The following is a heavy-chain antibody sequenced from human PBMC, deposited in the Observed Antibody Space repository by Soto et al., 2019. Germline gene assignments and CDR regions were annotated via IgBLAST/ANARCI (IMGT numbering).Heavy chain of an antibody. CDR2: IKSKTDGGTT. V-gene: IGHV3-15*07. CDR3: TTDFLQLERRFSVRPDY. D-gene: IGHD1-1*01. J-gene: IGHJ4*02. Sequence: GGSLRLSCAASGFTFSNAWMNWVRQAPGKGLEWVGRIKSKTDGGTTDYAAPVKGRFTISRDDSKNTLYLQMNSLKTEDTAVYYCTTDFLQLERRFSVRPDYWGQGTLVTVSS. CDR1: GFTFSNAW.